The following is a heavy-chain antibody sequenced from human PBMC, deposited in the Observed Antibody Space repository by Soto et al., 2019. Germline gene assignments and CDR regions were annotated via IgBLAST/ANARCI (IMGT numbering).Heavy chain of an antibody. D-gene: IGHD3-9*01. Sequence: QVQLVQSGAEVQKPGSSVKVSCRASGGTFSGYVITWVRQAPGHGLEWMGEIVPILGIPSYAQKVQGRVTIKADESSSTVYVELSNLRSEDSAVYYCAWGWFYEVLTGSYPIDAFHLWGQGTMVTVSS. V-gene: IGHV1-69*01. CDR2: IVPILGIP. CDR1: GGTFSGYV. CDR3: AWGWFYEVLTGSYPIDAFHL. J-gene: IGHJ3*01.